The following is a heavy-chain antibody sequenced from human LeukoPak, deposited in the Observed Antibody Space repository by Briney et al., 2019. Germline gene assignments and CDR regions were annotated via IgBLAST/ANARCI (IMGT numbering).Heavy chain of an antibody. D-gene: IGHD2-15*01. J-gene: IGHJ4*02. CDR2: ISGSGGST. Sequence: PGGSLRLPCAASGFTFSSYAMSWVRQAPGKGLEWVSAISGSGGSTYYADSVKGRFTISRDNSKNTLYLQMNSLRAEDTAVYYCAKGWVVVVVAATIDYWGQGTLVTVSS. CDR1: GFTFSSYA. CDR3: AKGWVVVVVAATIDY. V-gene: IGHV3-23*01.